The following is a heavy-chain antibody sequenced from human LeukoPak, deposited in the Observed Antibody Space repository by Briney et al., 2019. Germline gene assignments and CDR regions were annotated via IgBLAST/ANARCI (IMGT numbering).Heavy chain of an antibody. CDR2: IYYSGST. CDR1: GGSISSYY. D-gene: IGHD6-13*01. V-gene: IGHV4-59*01. CDR3: ARGLMMAVAGRGEFHY. Sequence: SETLSLTCTVSGGSISSYYWSWIRQPPGKGLEWIGYIYYSGSTNYNPSLKSRVTISVDTSKNQFSLKLSSVTAADTAVYYCARGLMMAVAGRGEFHYWGQGTLVTVSS. J-gene: IGHJ4*02.